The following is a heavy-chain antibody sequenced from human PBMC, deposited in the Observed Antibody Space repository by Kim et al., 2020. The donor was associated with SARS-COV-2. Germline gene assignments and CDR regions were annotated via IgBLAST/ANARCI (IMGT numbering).Heavy chain of an antibody. Sequence: SETLSLTCTVSGGSISRGYYWSWIRQNSGKGLEWIGSTYYNGSTFLNPSLRSRVTISVVTSKSHFSLRLTSVTASDTSVYYCARESDGLGTSYTHHWGQGTLVTVFS. CDR1: GGSISRGYY. J-gene: IGHJ4*02. CDR2: TYYNGST. D-gene: IGHD3-10*01. V-gene: IGHV4-31*03. CDR3: ARESDGLGTSYTHH.